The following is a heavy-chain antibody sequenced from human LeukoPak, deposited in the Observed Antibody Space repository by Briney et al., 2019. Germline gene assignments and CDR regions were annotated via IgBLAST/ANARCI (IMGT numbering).Heavy chain of an antibody. D-gene: IGHD3-3*02. CDR3: ARHSVAFCSAPGCLASYYMDV. CDR2: VSDSGAT. CDR1: GASISDFNYY. J-gene: IGHJ6*03. Sequence: SETLSLTCTVSGASISDFNYYWGWIRQPPGRGLQWIGSVSDSGATYLNPSLKSRITISVDASKNHFSLQLRSVTAADTSLYFCARHSVAFCSAPGCLASYYMDVWGKGTMVTASS. V-gene: IGHV4-39*01.